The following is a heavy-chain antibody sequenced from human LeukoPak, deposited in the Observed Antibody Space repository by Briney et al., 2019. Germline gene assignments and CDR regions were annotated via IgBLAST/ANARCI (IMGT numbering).Heavy chain of an antibody. CDR2: ISSSSSYT. V-gene: IGHV3-11*05. CDR1: GFTFSDYY. Sequence: GGSLRLSCAASGFTFSDYYMSWIRQAPGKGVEWVSYISSSSSYTNYADSVKGRFTISRDNAKNSLYLQMNSLRAEDTAVYYCARDNDCSGGSCGGWFDPWGQGTLVTVSS. CDR3: ARDNDCSGGSCGGWFDP. J-gene: IGHJ5*02. D-gene: IGHD2-15*01.